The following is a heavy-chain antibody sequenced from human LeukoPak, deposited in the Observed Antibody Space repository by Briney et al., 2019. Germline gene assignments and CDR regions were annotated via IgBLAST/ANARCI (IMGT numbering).Heavy chain of an antibody. D-gene: IGHD3-22*01. CDR1: GFTFSSYG. V-gene: IGHV3-30*02. J-gene: IGHJ4*02. Sequence: PGGSLRLSCAASGFTFSSYGMHWVRQAPGKGLEWVAFIRYDGSNKYYADSVKGRFTISRDNSKNTLYLQMNSLRAEDTAVYYCAKLVEYYYDSSGYSLFDYWGQGTLVTVSS. CDR2: IRYDGSNK. CDR3: AKLVEYYYDSSGYSLFDY.